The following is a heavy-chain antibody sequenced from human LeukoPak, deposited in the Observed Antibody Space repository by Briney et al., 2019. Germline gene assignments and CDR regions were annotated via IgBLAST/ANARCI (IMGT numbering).Heavy chain of an antibody. CDR3: AGTSLLRIAAAVTFDP. Sequence: GASVKVSCKASGYTFTGYYMHWVRQAPGQGLEWMGWINPNSGGTNYAQKFQGRVTMTRDTSISTAYMELSRLRSDDTAVYYCAGTSLLRIAAAVTFDPWGQGTLVTVSS. CDR1: GYTFTGYY. J-gene: IGHJ5*02. D-gene: IGHD6-13*01. V-gene: IGHV1-2*02. CDR2: INPNSGGT.